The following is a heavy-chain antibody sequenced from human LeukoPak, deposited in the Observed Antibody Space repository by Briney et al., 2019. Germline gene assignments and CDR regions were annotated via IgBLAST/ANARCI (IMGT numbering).Heavy chain of an antibody. V-gene: IGHV3-48*02. J-gene: IGHJ5*02. CDR3: ARGVIWFGESPKNWLGPDP. D-gene: IGHD3-10*01. CDR1: GLTFSTYS. Sequence: GGSLGLSCEVSGLTFSTYSMNWVRQAPGKGLEWISYISSSGSIRYYADSVKGRLTIPRDNAKNSLYLQMNSLRDEDTAVYYCARGVIWFGESPKNWLGPDPWGQGTLVTVSS. CDR2: ISSSGSIR.